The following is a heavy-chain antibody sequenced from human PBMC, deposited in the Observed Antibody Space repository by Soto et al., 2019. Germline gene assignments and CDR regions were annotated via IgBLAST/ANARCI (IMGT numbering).Heavy chain of an antibody. CDR3: AREMGACSDSSCYPGPYDS. V-gene: IGHV3-48*02. D-gene: IGHD3-16*01. CDR2: ITSKSTTI. CDR1: GLTFTSYS. J-gene: IGHJ5*02. Sequence: GGSLRLSCAASGLTFTSYSMNWVRQAPGQGLEWVSYITSKSTTIKYADSVKGRFTVSRDNAKNSLYLQLNSLRDEDTAVYYCAREMGACSDSSCYPGPYDSWGQGTLVTVSS.